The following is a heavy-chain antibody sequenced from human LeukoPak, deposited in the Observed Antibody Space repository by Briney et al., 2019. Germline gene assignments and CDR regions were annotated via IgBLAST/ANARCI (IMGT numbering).Heavy chain of an antibody. D-gene: IGHD3-10*01. CDR3: ARGDYYGSGSYYNVPFDP. V-gene: IGHV1-2*02. CDR2: INPDSGGS. J-gene: IGHJ5*02. CDR1: GYTFTGYY. Sequence: ASVKVSCKASGYTFTGYYMHWVRQAPGQGLEWMGWINPDSGGSNYAQKFQGRVTMTRDTSTSTVYMELSSLRSENTAVYYCARGDYYGSGSYYNVPFDPWGQGTLVTVSS.